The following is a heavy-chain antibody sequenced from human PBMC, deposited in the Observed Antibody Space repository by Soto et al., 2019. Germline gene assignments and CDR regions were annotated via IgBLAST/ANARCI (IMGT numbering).Heavy chain of an antibody. D-gene: IGHD5-12*01. CDR3: ARSPGGATGGY. Sequence: EVHLVESGGGLVQPGGSLRLSCAASGFTLSTYSMNWVRQAPGKGLEWVSYISSSSAAIYYADSVKGRFTISRDNAKNSLYLQMHSLRAEDTAVYYCARSPGGATGGYWGQGTLVTVSS. CDR1: GFTLSTYS. V-gene: IGHV3-48*01. CDR2: ISSSSAAI. J-gene: IGHJ4*02.